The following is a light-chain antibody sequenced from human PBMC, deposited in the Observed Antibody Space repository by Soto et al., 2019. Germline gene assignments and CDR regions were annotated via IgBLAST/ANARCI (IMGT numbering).Light chain of an antibody. CDR2: STD. CDR1: DSYIARRN. CDR3: ATWDVTVNILV. V-gene: IGLV1-44*01. J-gene: IGLJ2*01. Sequence: QSVLTQPPSASATPGQRVTISCSGSDSYIARRNVYWYQQLPGTAPKLLIYSTDLRPSGVPDRFSGSKSGTSASLAISWLQSEDEADYFCATWDVTVNILVFGGVSKLTVL.